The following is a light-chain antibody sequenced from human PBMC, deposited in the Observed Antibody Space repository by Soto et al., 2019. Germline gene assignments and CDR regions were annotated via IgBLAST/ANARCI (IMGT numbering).Light chain of an antibody. Sequence: QSALTQTRSVSGSPGQSVTIACTGTSSDVGGYNYVSWYQQHPGKAPKLMIYDVSKRPSGVPDRFSGSKSGNTASLTISGLQAGDEADYYCCSYAGSYTFYVFGTGTKVTVL. J-gene: IGLJ1*01. CDR1: SSDVGGYNY. V-gene: IGLV2-11*01. CDR2: DVS. CDR3: CSYAGSYTFYV.